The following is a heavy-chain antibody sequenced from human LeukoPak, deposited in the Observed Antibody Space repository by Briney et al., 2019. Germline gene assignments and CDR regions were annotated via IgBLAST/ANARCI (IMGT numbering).Heavy chain of an antibody. CDR2: INPNSGGT. V-gene: IGHV1-2*02. CDR3: ARQIVVVAANGAFDI. D-gene: IGHD2-15*01. J-gene: IGHJ3*02. CDR1: GYTFTGYY. Sequence: ASVKVSCKASGYTFTGYYMHWVRQAPGQGLEWMGWINPNSGGTNYAQKFQGRVTMTRDTSISTAYMELSRLRSDDTAVYYCARQIVVVAANGAFDIWGQGTMVTVSS.